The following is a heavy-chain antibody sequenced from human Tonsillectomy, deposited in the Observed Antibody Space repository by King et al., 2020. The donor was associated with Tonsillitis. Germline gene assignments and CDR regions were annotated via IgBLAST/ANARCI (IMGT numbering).Heavy chain of an antibody. Sequence: VQLVESGGGLVQPGRSLRLSCAASGFTFDDYAMHWVRQAPGKGLEWVSGIGWNSGSIGYADSVKGRFTISRDNAKNSLYLQMNSLRAEDTALYYCAKVVVPAAMLPYYFDYWGQGTLVTVSS. CDR2: IGWNSGSI. CDR1: GFTFDDYA. V-gene: IGHV3-9*01. D-gene: IGHD2-2*01. J-gene: IGHJ4*02. CDR3: AKVVVPAAMLPYYFDY.